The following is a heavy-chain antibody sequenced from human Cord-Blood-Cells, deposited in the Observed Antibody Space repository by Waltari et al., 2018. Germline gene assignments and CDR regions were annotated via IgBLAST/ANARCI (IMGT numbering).Heavy chain of an antibody. J-gene: IGHJ2*01. CDR3: ARGGRYSSSSLGYFDL. CDR1: GGSFSGYY. D-gene: IGHD6-6*01. V-gene: IGHV4-34*01. CDR2: INHSGST. Sequence: QVQLQQWGAGLLKPSETLSLTCAVYGGSFSGYYWSWTRQPPGKGLEWIGEINHSGSTNYNPSLKSRVTISVDTSKNQFSLKLSSVTAADTAVYYCARGGRYSSSSLGYFDLWGRGTLVTVSS.